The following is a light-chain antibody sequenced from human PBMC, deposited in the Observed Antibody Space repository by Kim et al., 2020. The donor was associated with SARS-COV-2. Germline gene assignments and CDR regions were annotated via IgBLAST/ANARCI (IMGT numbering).Light chain of an antibody. V-gene: IGLV2-8*01. Sequence: QSALTQPPSASGSPGQSVTISCTGSSSDVGGSNYVSWYQQHPGKVPKLLIYEVSKRPSGVPDRFSGSKSGNTASLTVSGLQAEDEADYYCSSYAGSNNLVFGGGTKLTVL. CDR2: EVS. CDR1: SSDVGGSNY. J-gene: IGLJ3*02. CDR3: SSYAGSNNLV.